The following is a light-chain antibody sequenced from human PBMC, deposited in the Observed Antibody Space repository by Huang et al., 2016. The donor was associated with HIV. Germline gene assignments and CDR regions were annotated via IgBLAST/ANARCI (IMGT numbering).Light chain of an antibody. V-gene: IGKV1-33*01. CDR2: DAS. CDR1: QDIIKY. CDR3: QQYEGLPYT. Sequence: DIQMTQSPSSLSASVGDKVSITCQASQDIIKYLNWYQQKPRKAPKLLIYDASNLETGVPARFSGSGSGTDFTFTISNLQPEDIATYYCQQYEGLPYTFGQGTKVEI. J-gene: IGKJ2*01.